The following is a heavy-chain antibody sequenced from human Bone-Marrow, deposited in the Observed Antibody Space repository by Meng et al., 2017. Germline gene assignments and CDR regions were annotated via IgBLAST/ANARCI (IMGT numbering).Heavy chain of an antibody. CDR3: ARSVLYCSGGSCYESTYYYYGMDV. D-gene: IGHD2-15*01. V-gene: IGHV1-18*01. J-gene: IGHJ6*02. CDR1: GYTFTSYG. Sequence: ASVKVSCKASGYTFTSYGISWVRQAPGQGREWMGWISAYNGNTNYAQKLQGRVTMTTDTSTSTAYMELRSLRSDDTAVYYCARSVLYCSGGSCYESTYYYYGMDVWGQGTTVTVSS. CDR2: ISAYNGNT.